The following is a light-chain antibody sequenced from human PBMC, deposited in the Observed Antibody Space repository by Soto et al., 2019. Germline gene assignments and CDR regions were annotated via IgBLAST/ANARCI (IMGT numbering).Light chain of an antibody. Sequence: DIQMTQSPSTLSASVGDSVTITCRASQSSSTWLAWFQEKPGKAAKFLIYRASSLESGIPSRFSGSGSGTELTLTISSLQPDDFATYYCQQYNSYPRTFGQGTKVEIK. V-gene: IGKV1-5*03. J-gene: IGKJ1*01. CDR2: RAS. CDR3: QQYNSYPRT. CDR1: QSSSTW.